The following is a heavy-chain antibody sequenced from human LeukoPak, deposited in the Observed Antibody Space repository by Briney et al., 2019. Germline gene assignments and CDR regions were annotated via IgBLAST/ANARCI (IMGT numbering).Heavy chain of an antibody. V-gene: IGHV4-34*01. CDR1: GGSFSGYY. CDR2: INHSGST. CDR3: ARGAPYYYYDSSGYYSYFDY. J-gene: IGHJ4*02. Sequence: SETLSLTCAVYGGSFSGYYWSWIRQPPGKGLEWIGEINHSGSTNYNPSLKSRVTISVDTSKNQFSLKLSSVTAADTAVYYCARGAPYYYYDSSGYYSYFDYWGQGTLVTVSS. D-gene: IGHD3-22*01.